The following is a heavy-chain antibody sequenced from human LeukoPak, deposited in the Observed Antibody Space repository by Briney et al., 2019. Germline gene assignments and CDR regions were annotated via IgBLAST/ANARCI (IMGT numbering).Heavy chain of an antibody. CDR1: RFTFSSYS. CDR3: AKGPIVVVTAINYFDP. J-gene: IGHJ5*02. Sequence: GGSLRLSCAGARFTFSSYSMNWVRQAPGKGLEWVSGISGSGGSTYYADSVKGRFTIFRDNSKNTLYLQMKSLRAEDTAVYYCAKGPIVVVTAINYFDPWGQGTLVTISS. V-gene: IGHV3-23*01. D-gene: IGHD2-21*02. CDR2: ISGSGGST.